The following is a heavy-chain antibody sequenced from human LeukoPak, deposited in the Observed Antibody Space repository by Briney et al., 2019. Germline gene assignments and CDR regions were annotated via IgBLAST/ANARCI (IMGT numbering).Heavy chain of an antibody. CDR2: IHYSGST. CDR1: GGSISSYY. CDR3: ARGSSGYYSTTFDY. V-gene: IGHV4-59*01. J-gene: IGHJ4*02. Sequence: RTSETLSLTCTVSGGSISSYYWSWIRQPPGKGLEWIGYIHYSGSTNYKASLKSRVTISVDTSKNQFSLKMNSMTAADTAVYYCARGSSGYYSTTFDYWGQGTLVTVSS. D-gene: IGHD3-22*01.